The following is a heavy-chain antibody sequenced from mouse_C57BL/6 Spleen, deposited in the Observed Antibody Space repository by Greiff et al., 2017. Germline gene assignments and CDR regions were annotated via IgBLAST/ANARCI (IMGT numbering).Heavy chain of an antibody. D-gene: IGHD1-1*01. CDR3: ARFTTVPCYAMDY. CDR2: IDPSDSET. V-gene: IGHV1-52*01. Sequence: VQLQQPGAELVRPGSSVKLSCKASGYTFTSYWMHWVKQRPIQGLEWIGNIDPSDSETPYNQKFKDKATLTVDKSSSTAYMQLSSLTSEDSAVEYCARFTTVPCYAMDYWGQGTSVTVSS. J-gene: IGHJ4*01. CDR1: GYTFTSYW.